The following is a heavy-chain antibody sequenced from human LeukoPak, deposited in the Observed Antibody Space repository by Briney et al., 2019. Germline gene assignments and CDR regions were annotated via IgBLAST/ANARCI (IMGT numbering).Heavy chain of an antibody. V-gene: IGHV3-23*01. J-gene: IGHJ4*02. CDR1: GFTFTSYA. D-gene: IGHD4-17*01. CDR3: AKEKTGDYAYFDC. Sequence: PGGSLRLSCAASGFTFTSYALSWVRQAPGKGLEWVSAISGSGGTTYYAESVKGRFTISRDNSKSTLYLQMNSLRAEDTAVYYCAKEKTGDYAYFDCWGQGTLVTVSS. CDR2: ISGSGGTT.